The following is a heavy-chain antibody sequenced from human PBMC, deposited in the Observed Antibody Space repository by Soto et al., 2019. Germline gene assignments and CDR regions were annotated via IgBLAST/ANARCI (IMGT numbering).Heavy chain of an antibody. CDR2: IIPILGIA. CDR1: GGTFSSYT. V-gene: IGHV1-69*02. Sequence: QVQLVQSGAEVKKPGSSVKVSCKASGGTFSSYTISWVRQAPGQGLEWMGRIIPILGIANYAQKFQGRVTSPADKSTSTAYMELSSLGSEDTAVYYCARGPYGSGRYWGYWGQGTLVTVSS. J-gene: IGHJ4*02. D-gene: IGHD3-10*01. CDR3: ARGPYGSGRYWGY.